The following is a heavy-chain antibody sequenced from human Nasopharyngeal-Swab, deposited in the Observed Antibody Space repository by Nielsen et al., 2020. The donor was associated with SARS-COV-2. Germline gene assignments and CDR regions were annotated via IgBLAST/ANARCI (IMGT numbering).Heavy chain of an antibody. CDR1: GFTFSSYW. J-gene: IGHJ4*02. D-gene: IGHD2-2*03. CDR3: ARVGIVVVPAAAWDFDY. V-gene: IGHV3-7*01. CDR2: IKQDGSEK. Sequence: GESLKISCAASGFTFSSYWMNWVRPAPGKGLEWVANIKQDGSEKYYVDSVKGRFTISRDNAKNSLYLQMNSLRAEDTAVYYCARVGIVVVPAAAWDFDYWGQGTLVTVSS.